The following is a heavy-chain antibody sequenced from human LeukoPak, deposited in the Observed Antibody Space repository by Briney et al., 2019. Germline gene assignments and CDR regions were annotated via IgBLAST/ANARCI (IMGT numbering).Heavy chain of an antibody. Sequence: GASVKVSCKASGGTFSSYAISWVRQAPGQGLEWMGWISTYNGNTNYAQKLQGRVTMTTDTSTSTAYMELRSLRSDDTAVYYCARDDYDSSGYYQYYFDYWGQGTLVTVSS. D-gene: IGHD3-22*01. CDR1: GGTFSSYA. CDR3: ARDDYDSSGYYQYYFDY. V-gene: IGHV1-18*01. CDR2: ISTYNGNT. J-gene: IGHJ4*02.